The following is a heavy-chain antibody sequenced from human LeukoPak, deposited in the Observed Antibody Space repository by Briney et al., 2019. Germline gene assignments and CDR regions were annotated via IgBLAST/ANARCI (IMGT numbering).Heavy chain of an antibody. J-gene: IGHJ6*03. CDR2: IYYSGST. D-gene: IGHD3-10*01. V-gene: IGHV4-39*07. CDR1: GGSISSSSYY. Sequence: SETLSLTCTVSGGSISSSSYYWGWIRQPPGKGLEWIGSIYYSGSTYYNPSLKSRVTISVDTSKNQFSLKLSSVTAADTAVYYCARVRRRGVGFLRLTPTNYYMDVWGKGTTVTISS. CDR3: ARVRRRGVGFLRLTPTNYYMDV.